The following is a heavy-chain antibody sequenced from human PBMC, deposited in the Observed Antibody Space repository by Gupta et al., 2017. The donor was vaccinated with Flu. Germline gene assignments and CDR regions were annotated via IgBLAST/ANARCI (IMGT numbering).Heavy chain of an antibody. Sequence: QLQLQESGPGLVKPSETLSLTCTVSGCSISSSNYYWGWIRQPPGKGLEWIGSIYYSGSTYYNPSLKSRVTISVDTSKNQFSLRLTSVTAADTAVYYCAKLGMVATSNYNWFDPWGQGILVTVSS. CDR1: GCSISSSNYY. CDR2: IYYSGST. V-gene: IGHV4-39*01. D-gene: IGHD5-12*01. CDR3: AKLGMVATSNYNWFDP. J-gene: IGHJ5*02.